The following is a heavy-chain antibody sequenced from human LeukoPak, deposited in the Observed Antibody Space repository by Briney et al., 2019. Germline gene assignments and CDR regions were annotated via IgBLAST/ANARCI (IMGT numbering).Heavy chain of an antibody. J-gene: IGHJ5*02. D-gene: IGHD1-14*01. CDR2: ISGSGGST. CDR3: ARGGTGYTYNGNRRSTPNWFDP. V-gene: IGHV3-23*01. CDR1: GFTFSSYG. Sequence: PGGSLRLSCAASGFTFSSYGMSWVRQAPGKGLEWVSAISGSGGSTYYADSVKGRFTISRDNAKNSLYLQMNSLRAEDTAVYYCARGGTGYTYNGNRRSTPNWFDPWGQGTLVTVSS.